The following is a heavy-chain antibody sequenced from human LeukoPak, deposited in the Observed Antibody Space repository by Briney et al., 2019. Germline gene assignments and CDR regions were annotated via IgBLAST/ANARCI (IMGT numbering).Heavy chain of an antibody. J-gene: IGHJ4*02. V-gene: IGHV1-2*02. Sequence: GASVKVSCKASGYTFTGYYMHWVRQAPGQGLEWMGCINPNSGGTNYAQNFQGRVTMTRDTSISTAYMELSGLRSDDTAVFYCARGIISGHDFDYWGQGTLVTASS. CDR3: ARGIISGHDFDY. CDR2: INPNSGGT. CDR1: GYTFTGYY. D-gene: IGHD1-26*01.